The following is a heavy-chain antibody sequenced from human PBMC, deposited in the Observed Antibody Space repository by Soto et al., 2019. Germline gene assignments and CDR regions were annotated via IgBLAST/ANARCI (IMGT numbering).Heavy chain of an antibody. J-gene: IGHJ4*02. Sequence: QVQLQQWGAGLLKPSETLSLTCAVYGGSFSGYYWNWIRQPPGKGLEWIGEINHSGSTNYNPSRNRLVTLSVDTSKNQFPLKLSSVTAADTAVYYCARGWGRKFDYWGQGTLVTVSS. CDR2: INHSGST. V-gene: IGHV4-34*01. CDR1: GGSFSGYY. CDR3: ARGWGRKFDY. D-gene: IGHD7-27*01.